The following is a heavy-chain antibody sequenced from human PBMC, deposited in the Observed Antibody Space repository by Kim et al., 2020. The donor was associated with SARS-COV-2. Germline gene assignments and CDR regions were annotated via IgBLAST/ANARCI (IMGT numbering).Heavy chain of an antibody. V-gene: IGHV4-34*01. D-gene: IGHD3-22*01. CDR2: INHSGST. CDR3: ARGDVSHLYGPYDSSGYYPNWFDP. CDR1: GGSFSGYY. J-gene: IGHJ5*02. Sequence: SETLSLTCAVYGGSFSGYYWSWIRQPPGKGLEWIGEINHSGSTNYNPSLKSRVTISVDTSKNQFSLKLSSVTAADTAVYYCARGDVSHLYGPYDSSGYYPNWFDPWGQGTLVTVSS.